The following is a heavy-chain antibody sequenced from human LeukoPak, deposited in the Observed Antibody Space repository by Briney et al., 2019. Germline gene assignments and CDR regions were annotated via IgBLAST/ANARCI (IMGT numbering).Heavy chain of an antibody. Sequence: LAGGSLRLSCAASGFTFSSYGMSWVRQAPGKGLEWVSAISGSGGSTYYADSVKGRFTISRDNSKNTLYLQMNSLRAEDTAVYYCAKLSTSPYYFDYWGQGTLVTVSS. J-gene: IGHJ4*02. D-gene: IGHD2-2*01. V-gene: IGHV3-23*01. CDR1: GFTFSSYG. CDR3: AKLSTSPYYFDY. CDR2: ISGSGGST.